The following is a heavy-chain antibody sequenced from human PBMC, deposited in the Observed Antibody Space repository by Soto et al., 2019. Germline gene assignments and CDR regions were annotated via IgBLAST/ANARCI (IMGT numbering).Heavy chain of an antibody. D-gene: IGHD2-15*01. V-gene: IGHV3-33*01. J-gene: IGHJ4*02. CDR2: IWYDGSNK. Sequence: GGSLRLSCAASGFTFSSYGMHWVRQAAGKGLEWVSVIWYDGSNKYYPDSVKGRFTISRDNSKNMVYLQMDSLRAEDTAVYYCAREGCSGGFCYNDADSWGQGTSVTVSS. CDR3: AREGCSGGFCYNDADS. CDR1: GFTFSSYG.